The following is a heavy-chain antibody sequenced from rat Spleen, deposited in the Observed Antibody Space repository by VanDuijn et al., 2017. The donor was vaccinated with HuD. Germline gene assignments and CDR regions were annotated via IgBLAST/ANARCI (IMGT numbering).Heavy chain of an antibody. CDR1: GFTFSDYY. CDR3: ATRDGGYPH. Sequence: EVQLVESGGGLVQPGRSLKLSCAASGFTFSDYYMAWVRQAPTKGLVWVAPIIYDGSRTYYRDSVKGRFSISRDNSKNTLYLQMDSLRSEDTATYYCATRDGGYPHWGQGTLVTVSS. J-gene: IGHJ3*01. D-gene: IGHD1-11*01. V-gene: IGHV5S10*01. CDR2: IIYDGSRT.